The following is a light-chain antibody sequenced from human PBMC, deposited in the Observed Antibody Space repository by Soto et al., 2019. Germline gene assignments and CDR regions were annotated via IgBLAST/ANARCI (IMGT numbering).Light chain of an antibody. Sequence: QPVMTQESSFSVSPGATFTLTCGLISGSVSTANNPNWYQQTPGQAPRTLIYSTSTRSSGVPDRFSGSILGNKAALTITGAQADDESDYYCALFMGNGISVFGTGTKVTVL. CDR1: SGSVSTANN. V-gene: IGLV8-61*01. J-gene: IGLJ1*01. CDR3: ALFMGNGISV. CDR2: STS.